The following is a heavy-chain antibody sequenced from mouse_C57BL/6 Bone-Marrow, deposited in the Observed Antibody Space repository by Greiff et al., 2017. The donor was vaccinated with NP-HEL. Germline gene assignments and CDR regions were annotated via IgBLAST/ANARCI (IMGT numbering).Heavy chain of an antibody. CDR2: INYDGSST. D-gene: IGHD2-13*01. CDR1: GFTFSDYY. J-gene: IGHJ2*01. Sequence: EVQRVESEGGLVQPGSSMKLSCTASGFTFSDYYMAWVRQVPEKGLEWVANINYDGSSTYYLDSLKSRFIISRDNAKNILYLQMSSLKSEDTATYYCARDPVTAYYFDYWGQGTTLTVSS. V-gene: IGHV5-16*01. CDR3: ARDPVTAYYFDY.